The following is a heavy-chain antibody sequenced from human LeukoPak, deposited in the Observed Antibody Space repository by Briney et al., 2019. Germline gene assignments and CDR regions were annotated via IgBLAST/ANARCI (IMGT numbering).Heavy chain of an antibody. D-gene: IGHD2-2*01. CDR1: GFTFGSYY. J-gene: IGHJ6*02. CDR2: INGDGSST. V-gene: IGHV3-74*01. Sequence: GGSLRLSCAASGFTFGSYYMHWVRQAPGKGLVWISRINGDGSSTTYADSVKGRFTISRDNAKSTLFLQMNSLRAEDTAVYYCARDHCSSSSCYVYYGMDVWGQGTTVTASS. CDR3: ARDHCSSSSCYVYYGMDV.